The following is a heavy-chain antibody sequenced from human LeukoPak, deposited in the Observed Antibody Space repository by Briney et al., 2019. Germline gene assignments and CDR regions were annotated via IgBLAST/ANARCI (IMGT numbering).Heavy chain of an antibody. J-gene: IGHJ4*02. V-gene: IGHV4-39*07. CDR2: IYHSGNT. CDR1: GGSISSSSYY. D-gene: IGHD6-19*01. Sequence: SETLSLTCTVSGGSISSSSYYWGWIRQPPGKGLEWIGSIYHSGNTYYNPSLKSRVTISVDTSKNQFSLKLSSVTAADTAVYYCASSSGWYSADDYWGQGTLVTVSS. CDR3: ASSSGWYSADDY.